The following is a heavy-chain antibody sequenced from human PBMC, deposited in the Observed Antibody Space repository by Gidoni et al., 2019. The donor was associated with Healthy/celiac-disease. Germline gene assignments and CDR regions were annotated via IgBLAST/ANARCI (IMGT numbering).Heavy chain of an antibody. Sequence: QVQLQESGPGLVKPSETLSLTCTVSGGSISSYYWSSIRQPAGKGLEWIGRIYTSGSTNYNPSLKSRVTMSVDTSKNQFSLKLSSVTAADTAVYYCAREGVVVGGSCYSFDYWGQGTLVTVSS. CDR2: IYTSGST. CDR3: AREGVVVGGSCYSFDY. J-gene: IGHJ4*02. D-gene: IGHD2-15*01. CDR1: GGSISSYY. V-gene: IGHV4-4*07.